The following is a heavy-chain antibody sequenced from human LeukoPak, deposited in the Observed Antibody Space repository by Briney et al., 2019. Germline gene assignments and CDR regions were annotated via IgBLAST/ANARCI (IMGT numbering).Heavy chain of an antibody. D-gene: IGHD3-10*01. CDR1: GFSFDDYG. V-gene: IGHV3-9*01. CDR3: AKHYDSGSYSTAFDI. CDR2: ISWNSGTI. J-gene: IGHJ3*02. Sequence: GGSLRLSCAASGFSFDDYGMHWVRQAPGKGLEWVSGISWNSGTIGYADSVKGRFTISRDNAKNSLYLQMNSLRAEDTALYYCAKHYDSGSYSTAFDIWGQGTMVTVSS.